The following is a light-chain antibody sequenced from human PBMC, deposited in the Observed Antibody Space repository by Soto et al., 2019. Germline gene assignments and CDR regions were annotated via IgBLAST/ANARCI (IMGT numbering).Light chain of an antibody. CDR1: QSVTTN. J-gene: IGKJ5*01. V-gene: IGKV3-15*01. Sequence: EIVLTQSPATLSVSPGERATLSCRASQSVTTNLAWYQQKPGQVPRLLISGASTRATDLPARFSGSGSATEFTLTISSLQSEDLAVYYCQQFDSWPITFGQGTRLEIK. CDR2: GAS. CDR3: QQFDSWPIT.